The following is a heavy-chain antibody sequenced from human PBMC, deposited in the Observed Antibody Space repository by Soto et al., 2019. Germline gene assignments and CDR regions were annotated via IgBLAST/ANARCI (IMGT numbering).Heavy chain of an antibody. CDR1: GYDFTAYD. Sequence: QVQLVQSGAEVKQSGASVKVSCKASGYDFTAYDINWVRQASGQGLEWMGWMNPINGATGSARRFQGRVSMTRNPATCTAYLELTSLRSDDTAVYYCGRGPSPRAPAGGTPYYYAMDVWGQGTTVTVSS. J-gene: IGHJ6*02. CDR2: MNPINGAT. CDR3: GRGPSPRAPAGGTPYYYAMDV. V-gene: IGHV1-8*02. D-gene: IGHD6-13*01.